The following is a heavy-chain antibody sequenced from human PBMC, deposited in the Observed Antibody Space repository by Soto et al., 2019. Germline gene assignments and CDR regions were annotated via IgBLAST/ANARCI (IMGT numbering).Heavy chain of an antibody. J-gene: IGHJ4*02. Sequence: VGSLRLSCAASGFTFSSYAMSWVRQARGKGLEWVSTITVSGGSTYYADSVKGRFTISRDNSKNTLYLQMNSLRAEDTAIYYCAKARLDSSGYYYFGFDYWGQGTLVTVSS. D-gene: IGHD3-22*01. V-gene: IGHV3-23*01. CDR2: ITVSGGST. CDR3: AKARLDSSGYYYFGFDY. CDR1: GFTFSSYA.